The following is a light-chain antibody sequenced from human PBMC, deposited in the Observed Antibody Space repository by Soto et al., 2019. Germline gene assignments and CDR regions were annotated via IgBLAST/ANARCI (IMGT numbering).Light chain of an antibody. J-gene: IGLJ1*01. CDR3: QSYDSSLSTYV. V-gene: IGLV1-40*01. Sequence: QAVVTQPPSVSGAPGQRVTISCTGSSSNIGAGYDVHWYQQLPGTAPKLLIYGNSNRPSGVPDRFSGSKSGTSASLAITGLQAEDEADDYCQSYDSSLSTYVFGTGTKVTVL. CDR1: SSNIGAGYD. CDR2: GNS.